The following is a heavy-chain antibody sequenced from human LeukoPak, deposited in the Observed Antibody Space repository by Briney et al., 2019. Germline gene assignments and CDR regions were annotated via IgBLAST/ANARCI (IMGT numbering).Heavy chain of an antibody. J-gene: IGHJ6*02. V-gene: IGHV5-51*01. CDR3: ARRGQEGPAASPYYYYSMDV. CDR2: IYPGDSDT. CDR1: GYSVMSYW. D-gene: IGHD2-2*01. Sequence: GEYLLTSRQSSGYSVMSYWIGWVRHRPGKSLEWMGIIYPGDSDTRYRPSFQGQVTISADKSISTAYLQWSSLRASDTAIYYCARRGQEGPAASPYYYYSMDVWGQGTTVTVSS.